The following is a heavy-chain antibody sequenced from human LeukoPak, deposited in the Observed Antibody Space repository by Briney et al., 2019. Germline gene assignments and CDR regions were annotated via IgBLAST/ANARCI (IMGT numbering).Heavy chain of an antibody. CDR2: ISGDGGST. CDR3: AKDIDYYDSSGYFDY. Sequence: PGGSLRLSCAASGFTFDDYAMHWVRHAPGKGLEWVSLISGDGGSTYYADSVKGRFTISRDNSKNSLYLQMNSLRTEDTALYYCAKDIDYYDSSGYFDYWGQGTLVTVSS. J-gene: IGHJ4*02. CDR1: GFTFDDYA. V-gene: IGHV3-43*02. D-gene: IGHD3-22*01.